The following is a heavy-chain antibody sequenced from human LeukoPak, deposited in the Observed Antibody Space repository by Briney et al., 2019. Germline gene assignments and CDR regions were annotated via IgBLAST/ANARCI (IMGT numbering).Heavy chain of an antibody. CDR2: VYSSGSP. D-gene: IGHD3-22*01. CDR3: ATNKTMMTAAGMFDP. CDR1: GASIRTSTYY. V-gene: IGHV4-39*01. J-gene: IGHJ5*02. Sequence: SGTLSLTCTVSGASIRTSTYYWGWLRQPPGKGLEWIGSVYSSGSPYYNPSFKRRLTIPVDASKNQISLRLRSVTASDTAVYYCATNKTMMTAAGMFDPWGPGTLVTVSS.